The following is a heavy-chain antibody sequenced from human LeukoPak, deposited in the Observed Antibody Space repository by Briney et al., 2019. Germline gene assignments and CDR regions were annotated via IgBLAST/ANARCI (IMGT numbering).Heavy chain of an antibody. D-gene: IGHD6-13*01. V-gene: IGHV4-39*01. CDR3: ARHNSFGSSWYYFDY. CDR2: IYYSGST. Sequence: SETLSLTCTVSGGPISSSSYYWGWIRQPPGKGLEWIGSIYYSGSTYYNPSLKSRVTISVDTSKNQFSLKLSSVTAADTAVYYCARHNSFGSSWYYFDYWGQGTLVTVSS. J-gene: IGHJ4*02. CDR1: GGPISSSSYY.